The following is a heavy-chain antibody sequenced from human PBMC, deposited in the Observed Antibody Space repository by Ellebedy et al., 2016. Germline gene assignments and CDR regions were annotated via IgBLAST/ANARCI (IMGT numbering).Heavy chain of an antibody. V-gene: IGHV3-23*01. D-gene: IGHD3-22*01. CDR2: ISSGGDRT. CDR1: GFSFSTYA. Sequence: GGSLRLXCAASGFSFSTYAMNWVRQAPGKGLEWVSSISSGGDRTHYADSVKGRFTISRDNSKNTLYLQMHNLRAEDTAVYYCAKAGLRYFDSSGYQGYFDYWGQGTLVTVSS. CDR3: AKAGLRYFDSSGYQGYFDY. J-gene: IGHJ4*02.